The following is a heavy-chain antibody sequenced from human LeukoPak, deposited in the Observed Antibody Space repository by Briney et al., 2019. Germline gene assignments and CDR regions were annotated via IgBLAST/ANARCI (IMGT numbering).Heavy chain of an antibody. D-gene: IGHD1-26*01. CDR2: ISMTGAST. CDR1: GFTFDDYG. CDR3: AKDPFVFESGSYLIDY. V-gene: IGHV3-23*01. J-gene: IGHJ4*02. Sequence: GGSLRLSCAASGFTFDDYGMSWVRQGPGKGLEWVSGISMTGASTYYTDSVKGRFTISRDNSKKTLYLQMNSLRAEDTAVYYCAKDPFVFESGSYLIDYWGQGTLVTVSS.